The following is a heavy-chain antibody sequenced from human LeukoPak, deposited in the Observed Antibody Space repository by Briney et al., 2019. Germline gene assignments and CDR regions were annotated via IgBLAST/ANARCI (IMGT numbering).Heavy chain of an antibody. D-gene: IGHD7-27*01. CDR2: IYTSGNT. CDR1: GDSISSGNYY. CDR3: ARDRAGDSFDI. V-gene: IGHV4-61*02. J-gene: IGHJ3*02. Sequence: SETLSLTCTVSGDSISSGNYYWTWIRQPAGKGLEWIGRIYTSGNTNFNPSLKSQVTISMDTSKNQFSLNLNSVTAADTAVYYCARDRAGDSFDIWGQGTMVTVSS.